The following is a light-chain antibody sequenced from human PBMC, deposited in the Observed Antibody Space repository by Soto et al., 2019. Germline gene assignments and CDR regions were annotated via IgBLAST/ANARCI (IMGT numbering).Light chain of an antibody. CDR1: QSVVYSDGIAY. V-gene: IGKV2-30*01. CDR3: MQGTRWPPT. CDR2: KAS. J-gene: IGKJ1*01. Sequence: DVVMTQSPLSLPVTLGQSASITCRSSQSVVYSDGIAYLNWYHQRPGQSPRRLIYKASNRDSGVPDRFSGSGSGTDFTLEISRVEAEDVGVYYCMQGTRWPPTFGRGTKVEIK.